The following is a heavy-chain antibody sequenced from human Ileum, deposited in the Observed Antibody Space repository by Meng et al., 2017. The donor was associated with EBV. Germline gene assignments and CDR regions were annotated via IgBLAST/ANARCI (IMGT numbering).Heavy chain of an antibody. CDR2: ILHAGVT. J-gene: IGHJ4*02. D-gene: IGHD3-16*01. Sequence: QVQLHESGPRLVKPSGTLSLTCSVSDDSTIRSNWWSWARQPPGKGLEWIGEILHAGVTNYNPSLKSRVSMSVDRSRIQASLNLNSVTAADTAIYYCARGEDYTWDVWGQGILVTVSS. CDR3: ARGEDYTWDV. CDR1: DDSTIRSNW. V-gene: IGHV4-4*02.